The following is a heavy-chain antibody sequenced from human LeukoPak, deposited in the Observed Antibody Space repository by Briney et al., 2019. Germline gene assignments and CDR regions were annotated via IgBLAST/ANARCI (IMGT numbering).Heavy chain of an antibody. CDR2: ISYDGGQK. Sequence: GGSLRLSCAASGFTFSDYTMHWVRQAPGKGLEWVAVISYDGGQKYHADSVKGRFTISRDNSKNTVSLQMNSLRAEDTAVFYCAGANSSSWHYFDYWGQGTLVTVSS. V-gene: IGHV3-30*04. CDR3: AGANSSSWHYFDY. J-gene: IGHJ4*02. CDR1: GFTFSDYT. D-gene: IGHD6-13*01.